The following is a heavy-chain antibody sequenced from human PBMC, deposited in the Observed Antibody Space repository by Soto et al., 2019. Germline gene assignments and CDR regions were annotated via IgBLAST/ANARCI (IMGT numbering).Heavy chain of an antibody. CDR3: ARDQTGITTTGGGRIDH. CDR2: VSFDGSNK. Sequence: GSLRLSCAASGFTFSTHAMHWVRQAPGKGLECVAIVSFDGSNKYYADSVKGRFTISRDNSKNTLYLQMSGLTPEDTAVYYCARDQTGITTTGGGRIDHWGQRTLVTVSS. V-gene: IGHV3-30-3*01. D-gene: IGHD1-20*01. CDR1: GFTFSTHA. J-gene: IGHJ4*02.